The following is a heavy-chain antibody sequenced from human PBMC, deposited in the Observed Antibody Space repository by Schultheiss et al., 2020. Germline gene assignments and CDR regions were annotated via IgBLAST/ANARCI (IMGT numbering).Heavy chain of an antibody. CDR1: GGSISSYY. J-gene: IGHJ4*02. V-gene: IGHV4-59*12. CDR3: ARVKPVTRNYDPGVFDD. D-gene: IGHD3-3*01. CDR2: IYYSGST. Sequence: SETLSLTCTVSGGSISSYYWSWIRQPPGKGLEWIGNIYYSGSTNYNPSLKSRVTISVDTSKNQFSLKLSSVTAADTAVYYCARVKPVTRNYDPGVFDDWGQGTLVTVSS.